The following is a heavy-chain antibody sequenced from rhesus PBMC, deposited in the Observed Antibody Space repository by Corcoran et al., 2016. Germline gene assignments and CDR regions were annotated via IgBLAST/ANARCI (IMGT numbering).Heavy chain of an antibody. D-gene: IGHD2-15*01. CDR2: TNPYKGNT. CDR3: ARGYCSSTYCSLSAFDF. J-gene: IGHJ3*01. CDR1: GYTFTDYY. V-gene: IGHV1S2*01. Sequence: QVQLVQSGAEVKKPGSSVKVSCKASGYTFTDYYMHWVRQAPRQRLEWMGWTNPYKGNTKDEQKFQGRVTMTRDTSTSTAYMELSSLRSEDTAVYYCARGYCSSTYCSLSAFDFWGQGLRVTVSS.